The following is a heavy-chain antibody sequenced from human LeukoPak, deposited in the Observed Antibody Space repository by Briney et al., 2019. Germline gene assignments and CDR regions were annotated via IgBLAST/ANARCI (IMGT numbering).Heavy chain of an antibody. D-gene: IGHD4-17*01. Sequence: PSETLSLTCAVSGGSISSGGYSWSWIRQPPGKGLEWIGYIYYSGSTYYNPSLKSRVTMSVDTSKNQFSLKLSSVTAADTAVYYCARGMTTVTTFDYWGQGTLVTVSS. CDR3: ARGMTTVTTFDY. CDR1: GGSISSGGYS. J-gene: IGHJ4*02. CDR2: IYYSGST. V-gene: IGHV4-30-4*07.